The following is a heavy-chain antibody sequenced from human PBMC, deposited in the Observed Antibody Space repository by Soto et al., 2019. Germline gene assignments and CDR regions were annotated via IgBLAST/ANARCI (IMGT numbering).Heavy chain of an antibody. Sequence: ASVKVSCKASGGTFSSYAISWVRQAPGQGLEWMGGIIPIFGTANYAQKFQGRVTITADESTSTAYMELSSLRSEDTAVYYCARAYDFWSGSQINWFDPWGQGTLVTVSS. V-gene: IGHV1-69*13. D-gene: IGHD3-3*01. CDR2: IIPIFGTA. CDR3: ARAYDFWSGSQINWFDP. CDR1: GGTFSSYA. J-gene: IGHJ5*02.